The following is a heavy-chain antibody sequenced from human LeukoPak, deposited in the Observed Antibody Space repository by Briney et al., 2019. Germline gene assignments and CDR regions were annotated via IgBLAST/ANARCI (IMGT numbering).Heavy chain of an antibody. CDR3: SMDSSGYYYTASDY. V-gene: IGHV4-34*01. CDR2: INHSRST. Sequence: PSETLSLTCAVYGGSFSGYYWRWIRQPSGKGLEWIGEINHSRSTNYNPSLKSRVTISVDTSKNQFSLKLSSVTAADTAVYYCSMDSSGYYYTASDYWGQGTLVTVSS. CDR1: GGSFSGYY. D-gene: IGHD3-22*01. J-gene: IGHJ4*02.